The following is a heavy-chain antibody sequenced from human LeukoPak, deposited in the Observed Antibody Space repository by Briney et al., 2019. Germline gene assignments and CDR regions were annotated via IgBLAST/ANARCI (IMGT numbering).Heavy chain of an antibody. J-gene: IGHJ3*02. CDR1: GYTFTSYY. CDR3: ARDRGRGGLISAFDI. D-gene: IGHD3-16*01. CDR2: INPNSGGA. V-gene: IGHV1-2*04. Sequence: ASVKVSCKASGYTFTSYYMHWVRQAPGQGLEWMGWINPNSGGANYAQKFQDWVTMTRDTSIGTAYMELRRLRSDDTAVYYCARDRGRGGLISAFDIWGQGTMVTVSS.